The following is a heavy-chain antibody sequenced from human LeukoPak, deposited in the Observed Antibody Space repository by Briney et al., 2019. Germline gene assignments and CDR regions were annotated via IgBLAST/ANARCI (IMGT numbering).Heavy chain of an antibody. V-gene: IGHV3-48*03. D-gene: IGHD3-22*01. CDR2: ISSSGSTI. Sequence: GGSLRLSCAASGFTFSSYEMNWVRQAPGKGLEWVSYISSSGSTIYYADSVKGRFTISRDNAKNSLYLQMNSLRAEDTALYYCAKGSDSSGYSGMDVWGQGTTVTVSS. CDR1: GFTFSSYE. J-gene: IGHJ6*02. CDR3: AKGSDSSGYSGMDV.